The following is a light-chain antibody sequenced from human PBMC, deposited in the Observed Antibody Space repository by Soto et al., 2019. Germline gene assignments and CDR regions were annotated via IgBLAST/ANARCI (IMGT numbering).Light chain of an antibody. V-gene: IGKV3-20*01. CDR1: QSVSSSY. CDR3: QQGT. Sequence: EIVLTQSPGTLSLSPGERATLSCRASQSVSSSYLAWYQQKPGHAPRLLIYGASSRVTGIPDRFSGSGSGTDFTLTISILEPEDFAVYYCQQGTFGQGTKLEIK. J-gene: IGKJ2*01. CDR2: GAS.